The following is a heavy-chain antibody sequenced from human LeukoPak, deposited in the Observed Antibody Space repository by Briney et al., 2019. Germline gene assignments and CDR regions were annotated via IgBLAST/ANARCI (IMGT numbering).Heavy chain of an antibody. CDR1: GFTFTDEY. CDR2: INPYSGAI. J-gene: IGHJ4*02. CDR3: ARDRDRSGSQNY. Sequence: GASVKVSCKSSGFTFTDEYIHWVRQAPGQGLEWMGWINPYSGAINYAQKFQGRVTLTTDTSTTTAYMELRTLRSDDTAVYYCARDRDRSGSQNYWGQGTLVTVSS. D-gene: IGHD1-26*01. V-gene: IGHV1-2*02.